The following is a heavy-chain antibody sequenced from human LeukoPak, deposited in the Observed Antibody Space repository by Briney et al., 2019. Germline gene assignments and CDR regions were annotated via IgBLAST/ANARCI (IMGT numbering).Heavy chain of an antibody. V-gene: IGHV3-9*01. J-gene: IGHJ6*03. CDR3: SKDGYRYGAPNYYYYYMDV. CDR2: ISWNSGSI. D-gene: IGHD5-18*01. CDR1: GFTFDDYA. Sequence: GGSLRLSCAASGFTFDDYAMHWVRQAPGKGLEWVSGISWNSGSIGYADPVKGRFTISRDNAKNSLYLQMNSLRAEDTALYYCSKDGYRYGAPNYYYYYMDVWGKGTTVTISS.